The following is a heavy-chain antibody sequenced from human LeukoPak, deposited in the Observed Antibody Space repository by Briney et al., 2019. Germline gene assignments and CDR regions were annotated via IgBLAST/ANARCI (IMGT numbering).Heavy chain of an antibody. V-gene: IGHV3-23*01. Sequence: PGGSLRLSCAASGFTFSSYAMSWVRQAPGKGLEWVSAISGSGGSTYYADSVKGRFTISRDNSKNTLYLQMNGLRAEDTAVYYCAKGLLVYRYYFDYWGQGTLVTVSS. CDR3: AKGLLVYRYYFDY. CDR2: ISGSGGST. D-gene: IGHD3-22*01. CDR1: GFTFSSYA. J-gene: IGHJ4*02.